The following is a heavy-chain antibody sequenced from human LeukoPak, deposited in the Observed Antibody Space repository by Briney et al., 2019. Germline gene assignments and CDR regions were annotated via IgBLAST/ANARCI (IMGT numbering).Heavy chain of an antibody. CDR3: ARGDYYGCNFDY. J-gene: IGHJ4*02. V-gene: IGHV4-28*03. CDR1: GYSISSNNW. CDR2: IYYSGNT. Sequence: SETLSLTCAVSGYSISSNNWWAWIRQPPGKGLEWIGYIYYSGNTYYNPYNPSLTSRVTISVDTSKNQFSLKLSSVTAADTAVYYCARGDYYGCNFDYWGQGTLVTVSS. D-gene: IGHD3-10*01.